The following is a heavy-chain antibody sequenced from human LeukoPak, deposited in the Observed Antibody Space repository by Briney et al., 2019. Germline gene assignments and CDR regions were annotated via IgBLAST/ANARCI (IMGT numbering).Heavy chain of an antibody. CDR3: AKQPYNFYYLDV. CDR1: GFSFNNCA. Sequence: GGSLRLSCAASGFSFNNCAMTWVRQAPGKGLEWVSTIVGDGSKIYYADSVKGRFTISSDNSRTLLFLHMNSLRAEDTAVYYCAKQPYNFYYLDVWGEGTTVTVSS. D-gene: IGHD2-21*01. CDR2: IVGDGSKI. V-gene: IGHV3-23*01. J-gene: IGHJ6*03.